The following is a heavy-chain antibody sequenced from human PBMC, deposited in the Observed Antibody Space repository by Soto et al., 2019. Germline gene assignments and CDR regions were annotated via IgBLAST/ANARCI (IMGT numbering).Heavy chain of an antibody. D-gene: IGHD3-16*01. CDR2: ISDDSSRT. CDR1: GFTVSSNY. V-gene: IGHV3-23*01. J-gene: IGHJ5*01. CDR3: VKGGWLDF. Sequence: GGSLRLSCAASGFTVSSNYMSWVRQAPGKGLEWVSFISDDSSRTYYADAVKGRFTISRDNSKHTLYLQMNSLTAEDTAVYACVKGGWLDFWGQGTLVTVSS.